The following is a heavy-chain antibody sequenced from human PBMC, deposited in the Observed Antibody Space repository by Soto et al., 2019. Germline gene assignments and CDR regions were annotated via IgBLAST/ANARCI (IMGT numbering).Heavy chain of an antibody. CDR3: ARGASGSKFDL. J-gene: IGHJ2*01. CDR1: GFTFSSYW. Sequence: EVQLVESGGGLVQPGGSLRLSCAASGFTFSSYWMHWVRQAPGKGPVWVSRINSDGSYTTADSVKGRFTISRDNAKSTRFLQMNSLRAEDTAVYYCARGASGSKFDLWGRGTLVTVSS. D-gene: IGHD3-10*01. CDR2: INSDGSYT. V-gene: IGHV3-74*03.